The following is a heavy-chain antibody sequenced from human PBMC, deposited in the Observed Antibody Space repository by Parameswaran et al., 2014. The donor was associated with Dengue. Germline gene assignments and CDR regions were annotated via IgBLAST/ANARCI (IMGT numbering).Heavy chain of an antibody. V-gene: IGHV7-4-1*02. CDR2: INTNTGNP. D-gene: IGHD6-19*01. CDR3: ARDLEGSGWSYYYYYYGMDV. Sequence: WVRQAPGQGLEWMGWINTNTGNPTYAQGFTGRFVFSLDTSVSTAYLQISSLKAEDTAVYYCARDLEGSGWSYYYYYYGMDVWGQGTTVTVSS. J-gene: IGHJ6*02.